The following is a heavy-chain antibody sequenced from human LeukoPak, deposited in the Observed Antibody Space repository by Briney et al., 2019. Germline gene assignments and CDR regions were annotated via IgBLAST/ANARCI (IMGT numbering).Heavy chain of an antibody. V-gene: IGHV3-23*01. J-gene: IGHJ4*02. CDR3: ANLVGSSAYNDDY. CDR1: GFTFSSYA. D-gene: IGHD6-6*01. Sequence: GGSLRLSCAASGFTFSSYAMSWVRQAPGKGLEWVSAISGSGGSTYYADSVKGRFTISRDNSKNTLYLQMNSLRAEDTAAYYCANLVGSSAYNDDYWGQGTLVTVSS. CDR2: ISGSGGST.